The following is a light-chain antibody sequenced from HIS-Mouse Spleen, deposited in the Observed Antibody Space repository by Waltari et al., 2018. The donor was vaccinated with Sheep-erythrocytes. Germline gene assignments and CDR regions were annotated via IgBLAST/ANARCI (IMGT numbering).Light chain of an antibody. V-gene: IGKV2-28*01. CDR3: MQALQTPRT. J-gene: IGKJ1*01. Sequence: DIVMTQSPLSVRVNPGEPASISCRSSLSLLHSKGYNYLDCYLKKPGESPQLLIYSGSNRASGVPDRFSGSGSGTDFTLKISRVEAEDVAVYYCMQALQTPRTFGQGTKVEIK. CDR1: LSLLHSKGYNY. CDR2: SGS.